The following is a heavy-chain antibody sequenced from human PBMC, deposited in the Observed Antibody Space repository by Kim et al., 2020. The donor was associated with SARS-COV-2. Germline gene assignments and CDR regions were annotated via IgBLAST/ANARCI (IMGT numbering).Heavy chain of an antibody. D-gene: IGHD2-2*01. J-gene: IGHJ4*02. CDR2: MNPNSGNT. CDR3: ARGAPGPRRTSCYFDY. V-gene: IGHV1-8*01. Sequence: ASVKVSCKASGYTFSSYDVNWVRQATGQGLEWMGWMNPNSGNTGYAQKLQGRVTMTRNTSIITAYMELSSLRSEDTAVYYCARGAPGPRRTSCYFDYWGQGTLVTVSS. CDR1: GYTFSSYD.